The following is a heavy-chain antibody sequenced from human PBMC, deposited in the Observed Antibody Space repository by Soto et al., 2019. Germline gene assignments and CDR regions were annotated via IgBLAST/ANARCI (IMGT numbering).Heavy chain of an antibody. V-gene: IGHV1-3*01. CDR1: GYTFTSYA. J-gene: IGHJ6*02. CDR2: INAGNGNT. Sequence: ASVKVSCKASGYTFTSYAMHWVRQAPGQRLEWMGWINAGNGNTKYSQKFQGRVTITRDTSASTAYMELSSLRSEDTAVYYCAREGPYGLEWYSTYYYYGMDVWGQGTTVTVSS. D-gene: IGHD3-3*01. CDR3: AREGPYGLEWYSTYYYYGMDV.